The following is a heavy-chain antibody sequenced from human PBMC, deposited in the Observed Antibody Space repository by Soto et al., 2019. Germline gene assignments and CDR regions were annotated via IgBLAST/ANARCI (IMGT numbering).Heavy chain of an antibody. CDR1: GGSISSSSYY. D-gene: IGHD6-13*01. Sequence: QLQLQESGPGLVKPSETLSLTCTVSGGSISSSSYYWGWIRQPPGKGLEWIGSIYYSGSTYSNPSLKSRVTISVDTSKNQFSLKLSSVTAADTAVYYCARHQSHSSSYVDPWGQGTLVTVSS. V-gene: IGHV4-39*01. CDR2: IYYSGST. J-gene: IGHJ5*02. CDR3: ARHQSHSSSYVDP.